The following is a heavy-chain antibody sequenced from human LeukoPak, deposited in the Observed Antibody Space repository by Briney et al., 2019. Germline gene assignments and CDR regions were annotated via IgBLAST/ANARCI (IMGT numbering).Heavy chain of an antibody. V-gene: IGHV3-23*01. J-gene: IGHJ4*02. CDR3: AKDRRQLANFDY. CDR1: GFTFSSYG. CDR2: FGGGGGPT. D-gene: IGHD6-13*01. Sequence: GGPLRLSCVASGFTFSSYGMSWVRQAPGKGLEWVSGFGGGGGPTYYADSVKGRFTISRDNSKNTLYLQMNSLRADDTAVYYCAKDRRQLANFDYWGQGTLVTVSS.